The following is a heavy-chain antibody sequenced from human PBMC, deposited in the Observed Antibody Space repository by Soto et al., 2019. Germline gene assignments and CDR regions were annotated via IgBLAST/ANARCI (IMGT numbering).Heavy chain of an antibody. Sequence: QVQLVQSGAEVKRPGSSVKVSCESSGDTFNSYVISWVRQAPGQGLEWMGGIIPIIGVTHYAQKFQGRVTIIALSSTGTAYMELTNLGFEDTALYYCAREWLGAKGADHWGQGTLVTVSS. CDR3: AREWLGAKGADH. V-gene: IGHV1-69*17. CDR1: GDTFNSYV. CDR2: IIPIIGVT. D-gene: IGHD5-12*01. J-gene: IGHJ4*02.